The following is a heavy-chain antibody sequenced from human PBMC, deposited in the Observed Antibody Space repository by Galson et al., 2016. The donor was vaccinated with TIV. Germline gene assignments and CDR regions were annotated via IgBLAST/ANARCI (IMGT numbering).Heavy chain of an antibody. CDR2: IGTYNGDR. D-gene: IGHD3-3*01. V-gene: IGHV1-18*01. CDR1: GYTFTNYG. Sequence: SVKVSCKASGYTFTNYGISWVRQAPGQGLEWMGWIGTYNGDRRYAQKFQGRVTMTTDTYTGTAYMEVRSLRSDDTAVYYCARDRNSISAVVLEDDAFDIWGQGTMVTVSS. J-gene: IGHJ3*02. CDR3: ARDRNSISAVVLEDDAFDI.